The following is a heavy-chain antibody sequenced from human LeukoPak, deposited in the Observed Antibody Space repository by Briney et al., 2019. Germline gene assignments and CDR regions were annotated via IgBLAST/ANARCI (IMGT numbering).Heavy chain of an antibody. Sequence: GGSLRLSCAASGFTFSSYSMNWVRQAPGKGLEWVSYISSSSSTIYYADSVEGRFTISRDNAKNSLYLQMNSLRAEDTAVYYCARGRGYSGYDLGHWGQGTLVTVPS. CDR3: ARGRGYSGYDLGH. J-gene: IGHJ4*02. D-gene: IGHD5-12*01. CDR1: GFTFSSYS. CDR2: ISSSSSTI. V-gene: IGHV3-48*01.